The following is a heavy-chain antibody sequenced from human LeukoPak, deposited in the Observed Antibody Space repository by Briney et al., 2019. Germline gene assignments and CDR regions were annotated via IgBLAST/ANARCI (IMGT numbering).Heavy chain of an antibody. CDR2: INSDGSST. D-gene: IGHD2-2*01. CDR3: ARDRGGRAVPAANFDY. J-gene: IGHJ4*02. Sequence: GGSLRLSCAASGFTFSSYWMHWVRQAPGKGLVWVSRINSDGSSTSYADSVKGRFTISRDNAKNTLHLQMNSLRAEDTAVYYCARDRGGRAVPAANFDYWGQGTLVTVSS. CDR1: GFTFSSYW. V-gene: IGHV3-74*01.